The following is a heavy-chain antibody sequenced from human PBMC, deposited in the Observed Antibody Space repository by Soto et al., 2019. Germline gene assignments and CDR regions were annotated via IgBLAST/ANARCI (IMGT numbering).Heavy chain of an antibody. CDR3: ARGVIH. Sequence: QVQLQESGPGLVKPSQTLSLTCTVSGGSISSGGYYWSWIRQHPGKGLEWIGYIYYSGSTSYNPSLKGRVTISVDSSNSRFALRLNSVTAAYTAVYCWARGVIHWGQGTLVTFSS. CDR2: IYYSGST. V-gene: IGHV4-31*03. CDR1: GGSISSGGYY. J-gene: IGHJ4*02. D-gene: IGHD3-16*02.